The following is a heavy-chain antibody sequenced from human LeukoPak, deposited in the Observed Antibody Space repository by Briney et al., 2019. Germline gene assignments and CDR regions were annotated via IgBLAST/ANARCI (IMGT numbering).Heavy chain of an antibody. Sequence: ASVKVSCKASGYTFTGYFMHWVRQAPGQRLQWLGWINLNSGYANYARRFQGSVTMTRDTSITTAYMDLRGLRSDDTAVYYCAAALDLDYSMISDFWGQGTLVTVSS. CDR2: INLNSGYA. J-gene: IGHJ4*02. CDR3: AAALDLDYSMISDF. CDR1: GYTFTGYF. V-gene: IGHV1-2*02. D-gene: IGHD4-11*01.